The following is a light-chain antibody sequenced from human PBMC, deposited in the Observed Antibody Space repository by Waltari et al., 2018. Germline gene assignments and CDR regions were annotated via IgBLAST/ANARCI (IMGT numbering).Light chain of an antibody. Sequence: DIQMTQSPSSLSASVGDRVTITCRASQSISKYLNWYQQKPGQAPTRLIYAASTVKSGVPSRFSGMGSGTEFTLTSSSLQPEDFASYSCQHSYRVPYTFGQGTKLEIK. J-gene: IGKJ2*01. CDR2: AAS. CDR3: QHSYRVPYT. V-gene: IGKV1-39*01. CDR1: QSISKY.